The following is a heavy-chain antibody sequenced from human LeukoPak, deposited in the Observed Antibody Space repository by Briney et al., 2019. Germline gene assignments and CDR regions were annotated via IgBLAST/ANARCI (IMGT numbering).Heavy chain of an antibody. CDR3: ARDKGDLPSYYYYYGMDV. D-gene: IGHD1-26*01. V-gene: IGHV3-33*01. Sequence: PGGSLRLSYAASGFTFSSYGMHWVRQAPGKGLEWVAVIWYDGSNKYYADSVKGRFTISRDNSKNTLYLQMNSLRAEDTAVYYCARDKGDLPSYYYYYGMDVWGKGTTVTVSS. J-gene: IGHJ6*04. CDR1: GFTFSSYG. CDR2: IWYDGSNK.